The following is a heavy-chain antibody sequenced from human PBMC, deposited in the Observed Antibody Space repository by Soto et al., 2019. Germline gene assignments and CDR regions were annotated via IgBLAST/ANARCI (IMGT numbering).Heavy chain of an antibody. CDR2: ISGSGRSI. CDR3: AKGGDSSSWKNWFGP. D-gene: IGHD6-13*01. CDR1: GFTFSHYA. Sequence: EVQLLESGGGLVQPGGSLRLSCAASGFTFSHYAMTWVRQAPGKGLEWVSGISGSGRSIYYADSVKGRFPISRDNSKNTLYLQMNNLRSEDTAVYYRAKGGDSSSWKNWFGPWGQGTPVTVSS. V-gene: IGHV3-23*01. J-gene: IGHJ5*02.